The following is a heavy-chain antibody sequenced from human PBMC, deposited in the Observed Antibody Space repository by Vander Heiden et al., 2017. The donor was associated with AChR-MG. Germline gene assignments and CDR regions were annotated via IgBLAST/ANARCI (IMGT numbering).Heavy chain of an antibody. CDR1: CGSIRSGGYY. V-gene: IGHV4-31*03. CDR3: AREGRLGAAAGDY. J-gene: IGHJ4*02. D-gene: IGHD6-13*01. CDR2: IYYSGST. Sequence: QVQLQESGPGLVKPSQTLSLTRTVSCGSIRSGGYYWSWIRQHPGKGLEWIGYIYYSGSTYYNPSLKSRVTISVDTSKNQFSLKLSSVTAADTAVYYCAREGRLGAAAGDYWGQGTLVTVSS.